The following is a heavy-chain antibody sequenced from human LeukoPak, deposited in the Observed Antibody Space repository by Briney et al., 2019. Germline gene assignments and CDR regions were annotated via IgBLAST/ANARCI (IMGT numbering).Heavy chain of an antibody. CDR1: GFTVSSNY. D-gene: IGHD5-24*01. J-gene: IGHJ4*02. CDR2: ISGSGGST. V-gene: IGHV3-23*01. Sequence: PGGSLRLSCAASGFTVSSNYMSWVRQAPGKGLEWVSAISGSGGSTYYAGSVKGRFTISRDNSKNTLYLQMNSLRAEDTAVYYCAKDLGWLQRDPFDYWGQGTLVTVSS. CDR3: AKDLGWLQRDPFDY.